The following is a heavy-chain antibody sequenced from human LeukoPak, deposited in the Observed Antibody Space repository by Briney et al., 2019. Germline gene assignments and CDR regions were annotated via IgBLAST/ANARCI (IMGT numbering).Heavy chain of an antibody. CDR3: ARDPKGDWYFDL. CDR1: GFTVSSNY. V-gene: IGHV3-53*01. J-gene: IGHJ2*01. CDR2: IYSGGST. D-gene: IGHD3-16*01. Sequence: PGGSLRLSCAASGFTVSSNYMSWVRQAPGKGLEWVSVIYSGGSTYYADSVKGRFTISRDNSENTLYLQMNSLRAEDTAVYYCARDPKGDWYFDLWGRGTLVTVSS.